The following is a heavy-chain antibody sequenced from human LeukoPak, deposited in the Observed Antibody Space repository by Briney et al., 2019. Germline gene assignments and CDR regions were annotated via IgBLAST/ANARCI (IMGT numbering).Heavy chain of an antibody. D-gene: IGHD6-19*01. CDR1: GGSISSYY. CDR3: ARGKQWLDAFDI. V-gene: IGHV4-59*01. J-gene: IGHJ3*02. CDR2: IYCSGST. Sequence: KPSETLSLTCNVSGGSISSYYWSWIRQPPGKGLEWIGYIYCSGSTNYNPSLKSRVTISVDTSKNQFSLKLSSVTAADTAVYYCARGKQWLDAFDIWGQGTMVTVSS.